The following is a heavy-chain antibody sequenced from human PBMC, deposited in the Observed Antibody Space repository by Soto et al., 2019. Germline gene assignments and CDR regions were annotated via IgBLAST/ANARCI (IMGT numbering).Heavy chain of an antibody. J-gene: IGHJ4*02. V-gene: IGHV1-8*01. D-gene: IGHD2-15*01. Sequence: ASVKVSCKASGSTFTTSDINWVRQAPGQGLEWMGWMNPDSGITAYAQTFQGRVTMTTSTSTSTVYMELSSLGSDDTAVYYCARRPHCSGGICYYGLDYWGQGTLVTVSA. CDR2: MNPDSGIT. CDR1: GSTFTTSD. CDR3: ARRPHCSGGICYYGLDY.